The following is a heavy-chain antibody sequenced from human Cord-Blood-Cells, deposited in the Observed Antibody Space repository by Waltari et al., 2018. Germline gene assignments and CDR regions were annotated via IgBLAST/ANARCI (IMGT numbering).Heavy chain of an antibody. CDR3: ARVGVGATTAFDI. V-gene: IGHV3-21*01. CDR1: GFTFSRHS. CDR2: ISSSSSYI. J-gene: IGHJ3*02. Sequence: EVQLVEPGGGLVKPGGSLRPPCAASGFTFSRHSMNWARQAPGKGLEWVSSISSSSSYIYYADSVKGRFTISRDNAKNSLYLQMNSLRAEDTAVYYCARVGVGATTAFDIWGQGTMVTVSS. D-gene: IGHD1-26*01.